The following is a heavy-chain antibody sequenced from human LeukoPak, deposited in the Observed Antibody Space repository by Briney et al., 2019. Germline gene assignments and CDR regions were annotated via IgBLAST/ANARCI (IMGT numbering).Heavy chain of an antibody. D-gene: IGHD2-15*01. CDR2: IYNSGST. Sequence: SETLSLTCAVSGYSIRSGYYCSWIRHPPGRGLEWIGGIYNSGSTYNNPSLRSRVTLSVDTSKNQSSLTLSFSTAATTAAYYPAREEDIVVVGAATGWFDPWGQGTLVTVSS. CDR1: GYSIRSGYY. CDR3: AREEDIVVVGAATGWFDP. J-gene: IGHJ5*02. V-gene: IGHV4-38-2*02.